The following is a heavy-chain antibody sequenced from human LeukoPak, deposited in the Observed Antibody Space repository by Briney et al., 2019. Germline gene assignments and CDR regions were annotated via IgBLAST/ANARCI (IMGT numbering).Heavy chain of an antibody. CDR1: GFTFSSYA. J-gene: IGHJ4*02. CDR2: ISSNGGST. D-gene: IGHD5-18*01. CDR3: ARVRAGYSYGYEFDY. Sequence: GGSLRLSCGASGFTFSSYAMHWVRQAPGKGLEYVSAISSNGGSTYYANSVKGRFTISRDNSKNTLYLQMGSLRAEDMAVYYCARVRAGYSYGYEFDYWGQGTLVTVSS. V-gene: IGHV3-64*01.